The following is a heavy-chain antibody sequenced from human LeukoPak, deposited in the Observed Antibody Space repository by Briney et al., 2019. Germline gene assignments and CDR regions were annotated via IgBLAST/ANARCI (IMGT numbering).Heavy chain of an antibody. J-gene: IGHJ4*02. Sequence: QTGGSLRLSCAASGFTVSSNHMSWGRQAPGKGVEWVSVIYSGGSTSYADSVKGRFTISRDNSKNTLYLQMNSLRAEDTAVYYCARGGGGSSSGPMYWGQGTLVTVYS. CDR3: ARGGGGSSSGPMY. CDR2: IYSGGST. CDR1: GFTVSSNH. V-gene: IGHV3-66*01. D-gene: IGHD6-13*01.